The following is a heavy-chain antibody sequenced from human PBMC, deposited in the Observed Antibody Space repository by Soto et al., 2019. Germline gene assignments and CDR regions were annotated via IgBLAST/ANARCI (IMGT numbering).Heavy chain of an antibody. V-gene: IGHV4-59*01. CDR3: ARVSPRIVGATYFDY. J-gene: IGHJ4*02. Sequence: KPSETLSLTCTVSGGSISSYYWSWIRQPPGKGLEWIGYIYYSGSTNYNPSLKSRVTISVDTSKNQFSLKLSSVTAADTAVYYCARVSPRIVGATYFDYWGQGTLVTVSS. CDR1: GGSISSYY. D-gene: IGHD1-26*01. CDR2: IYYSGST.